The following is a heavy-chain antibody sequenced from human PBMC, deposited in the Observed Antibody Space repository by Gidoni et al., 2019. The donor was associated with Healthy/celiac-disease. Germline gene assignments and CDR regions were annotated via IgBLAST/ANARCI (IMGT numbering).Heavy chain of an antibody. CDR1: GGSISSRSYY. Sequence: QLQLQESGPGLVKPSETLSLTCTVSGGSISSRSYYWGWIRQPPGKGLEWIGSIYYSGSTYYNPSLKSRVTISVDTSKNQFSLKLSSVTATDTAVYYCARLFGYSYGYAGYWGQGTLVTVSS. D-gene: IGHD5-18*01. CDR2: IYYSGST. CDR3: ARLFGYSYGYAGY. V-gene: IGHV4-39*01. J-gene: IGHJ4*02.